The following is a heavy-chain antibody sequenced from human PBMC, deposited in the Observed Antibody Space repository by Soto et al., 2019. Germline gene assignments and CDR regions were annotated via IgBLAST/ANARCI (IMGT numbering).Heavy chain of an antibody. J-gene: IGHJ6*03. V-gene: IGHV3-66*01. Sequence: EVQLVESGGGLVQPGGSLRLSCAASGFTVSSNYMSWVRQAPGKGLEWVSVIYSGGSTYYADSVKGRFTISRDNSKNTMYLQMNGLRAEETAVYYCARGWYYDFWSGYFPGYYYYYMDVWGKGTTVTVSS. CDR3: ARGWYYDFWSGYFPGYYYYYMDV. CDR2: IYSGGST. D-gene: IGHD3-3*01. CDR1: GFTVSSNY.